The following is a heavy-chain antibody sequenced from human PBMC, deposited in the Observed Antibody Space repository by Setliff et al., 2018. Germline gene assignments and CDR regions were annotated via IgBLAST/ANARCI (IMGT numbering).Heavy chain of an antibody. D-gene: IGHD1-26*01. V-gene: IGHV1-46*01. CDR3: ARRMWELRSDAFDI. Sequence: GASVKVSCKASGYSFTNYYIHWVRQAPGQGLEWVGIINPSGGSTNYAQRFQGRVTMTRDTSTSTVYMELSSLRSEDTALYYCARRMWELRSDAFDIWGQGTMVTVSS. CDR2: INPSGGST. J-gene: IGHJ3*02. CDR1: GYSFTNYY.